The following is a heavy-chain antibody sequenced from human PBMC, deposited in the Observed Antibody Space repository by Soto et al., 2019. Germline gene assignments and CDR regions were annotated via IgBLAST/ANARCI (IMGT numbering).Heavy chain of an antibody. CDR1: GFTFSSYA. J-gene: IGHJ4*02. D-gene: IGHD6-13*01. CDR3: AKENGYSSSWFEFDY. CDR2: ISGSGGST. V-gene: IGHV3-23*01. Sequence: EVQLLESGGGLVQPGGSLRLSCAASGFTFSSYAMRWVRQAPGKGLEWVSAISGSGGSTYYADSVKGRFTISRDNSKNPLYLQMNSLRAEDTAVYYCAKENGYSSSWFEFDYWGQGTMVTVSS.